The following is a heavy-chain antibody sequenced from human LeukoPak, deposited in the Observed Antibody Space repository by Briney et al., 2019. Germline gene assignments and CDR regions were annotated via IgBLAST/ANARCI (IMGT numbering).Heavy chain of an antibody. CDR3: AREGAARPDY. J-gene: IGHJ4*02. CDR2: ISSSSSAI. Sequence: GGSLRLSCAASGFTFSSYGINWVRQTPGKGLEWVSYISSSSSAINYADSVRGRFTISRDNAKNSLYLQMNSLRPEDTAVYYCAREGAARPDYWGQGTLVTVSS. CDR1: GFTFSSYG. D-gene: IGHD6-6*01. V-gene: IGHV3-48*01.